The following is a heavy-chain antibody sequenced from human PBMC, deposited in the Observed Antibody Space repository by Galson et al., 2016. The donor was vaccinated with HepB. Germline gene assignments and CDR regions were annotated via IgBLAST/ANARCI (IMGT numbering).Heavy chain of an antibody. D-gene: IGHD2-8*02. CDR3: AGGLSPYCSGGVCYADF. J-gene: IGHJ4*02. CDR1: GFPFSTRA. CDR2: IWFDGSHT. Sequence: SLRLSCAASGFPFSTRAMHWVRQAPGKGLEWLALIWFDGSHTFYADSAKGRFTISRDNSKDALYLQMNSLRAEDTAVYYCAGGLSPYCSGGVCYADFGGQGALVTVSS. V-gene: IGHV3-33*01.